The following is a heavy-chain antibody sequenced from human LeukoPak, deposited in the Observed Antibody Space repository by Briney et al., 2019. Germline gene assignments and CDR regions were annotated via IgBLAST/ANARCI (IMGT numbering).Heavy chain of an antibody. CDR2: ISAYNGNT. J-gene: IGHJ5*02. V-gene: IGHV1-18*04. CDR3: ARDPRYCSGGSCYSDP. Sequence: GASVKVSCKASGYTFTSYYMHWVRQAPGQGLEWMGWISAYNGNTNYAQKLQGRVTMTTDTSTSTAYMELRSLRSDDTAVYYCARDPRYCSGGSCYSDPWGQGTLVTVSS. D-gene: IGHD2-15*01. CDR1: GYTFTSYY.